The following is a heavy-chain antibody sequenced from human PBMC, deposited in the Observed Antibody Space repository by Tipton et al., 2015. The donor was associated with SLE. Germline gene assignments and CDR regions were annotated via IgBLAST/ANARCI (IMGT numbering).Heavy chain of an antibody. CDR3: ARGGTSGARFGWFDP. J-gene: IGHJ5*02. V-gene: IGHV3-66*02. CDR2: IYSGGTT. CDR1: GFTFSSYS. Sequence: QLVQSGGGLVKPGGSLRLSCAASGFTFSSYSMNWVRQAPGKGLEWVSVIYSGGTTYYADSVKGRFTISRDNSKNTLYLQMNSLRPEDTAIYYCARGGTSGARFGWFDPWGQGTLVTVSS. D-gene: IGHD2-15*01.